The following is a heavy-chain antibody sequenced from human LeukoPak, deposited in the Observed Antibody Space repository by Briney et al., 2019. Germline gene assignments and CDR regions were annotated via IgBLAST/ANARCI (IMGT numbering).Heavy chain of an antibody. CDR2: IYHSGST. V-gene: IGHV4-38-2*02. CDR1: GYSISGGYY. CDR3: ARDRDSSSSGNWFDP. D-gene: IGHD6-6*01. J-gene: IGHJ5*02. Sequence: SETLSLTCTVSGYSISGGYYWGWIRQPPGKGLEWIGIIYHSGSTYYKPSLKSRVTISVDTSKNQFSLKPSSVTAADTAVYYCARDRDSSSSGNWFDPWGQGTLVTVSS.